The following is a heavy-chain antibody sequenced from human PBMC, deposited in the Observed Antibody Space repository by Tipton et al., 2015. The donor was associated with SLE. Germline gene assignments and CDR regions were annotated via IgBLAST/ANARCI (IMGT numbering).Heavy chain of an antibody. CDR1: SGSFSGYY. D-gene: IGHD3-22*01. CDR3: ARQKYYDKVFRN. Sequence: TLSLTCAVYSGSFSGYYWSWIRQPPGTGLEWVGDINPSGSTNYNPYLKIRVTISVDTSKNQFSLKLSSVTAADTAVYYCARQKYYDKVFRNWGQGTLVTVSS. CDR2: INPSGST. J-gene: IGHJ1*01. V-gene: IGHV4-34*01.